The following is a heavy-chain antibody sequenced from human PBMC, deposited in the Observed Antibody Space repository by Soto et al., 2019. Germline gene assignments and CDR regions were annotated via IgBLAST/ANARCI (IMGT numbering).Heavy chain of an antibody. Sequence: QVQLLDSGGGVVQPGRSLRLSCAASGFPFTTYGMHWVRQAPGKGLEWVAVIWANGINKYYADSVRGRFTISRDNSKNTLDLQMNSLRAEDTALYYCVRESGPFDAFDIWGQGTMVTVSS. CDR2: IWANGINK. J-gene: IGHJ3*02. CDR1: GFPFTTYG. D-gene: IGHD2-15*01. CDR3: VRESGPFDAFDI. V-gene: IGHV3-33*01.